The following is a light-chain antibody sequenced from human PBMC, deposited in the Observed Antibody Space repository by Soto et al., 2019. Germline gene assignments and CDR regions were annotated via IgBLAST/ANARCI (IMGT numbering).Light chain of an antibody. CDR1: QSISSY. CDR2: AAS. CDR3: QQRYSTPIT. V-gene: IGKV1-39*01. J-gene: IGKJ5*01. Sequence: DIQMTQSPSSLSASVGDRVTITCRASQSISSYLNWYQQKPGKAPKLLIYAASSLQSGVPSRFSGSGSGTDFTLTISSLQPEDFATYYCQQRYSTPITFGQGTRLEI.